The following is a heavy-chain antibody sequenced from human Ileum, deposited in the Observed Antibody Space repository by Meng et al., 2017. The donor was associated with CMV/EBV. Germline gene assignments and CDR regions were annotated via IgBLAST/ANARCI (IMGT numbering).Heavy chain of an antibody. Sequence: QVQLQASGPGLVKPSETLSLTCTVSGGSISSYYWSWIRQPAGKGLEWIGRIYTSGSTNYNPSLKSRVTMSVDTSKNQFSLKLSSVTAADTAVYYCARERPRGIAMASIDYWGQGTLVTVSS. J-gene: IGHJ4*02. CDR1: GGSISSYY. V-gene: IGHV4-4*07. CDR2: IYTSGST. CDR3: ARERPRGIAMASIDY. D-gene: IGHD5-24*01.